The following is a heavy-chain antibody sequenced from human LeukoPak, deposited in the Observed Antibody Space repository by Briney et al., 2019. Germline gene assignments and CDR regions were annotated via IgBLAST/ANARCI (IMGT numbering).Heavy chain of an antibody. CDR3: ARDLDYVYGMDV. D-gene: IGHD4-17*01. CDR2: INPNSGGT. J-gene: IGHJ6*02. V-gene: IGHV1-2*04. Sequence: ASVKVSCKTSGFTFTSHDYNWVRQAPGQGLEWMGWINPNSGGTNYAQKFQGWVTMTRDTSISTAYMELSRLRSDDTAVYYCARDLDYVYGMDVWGQGTTVTVSS. CDR1: GFTFTSHD.